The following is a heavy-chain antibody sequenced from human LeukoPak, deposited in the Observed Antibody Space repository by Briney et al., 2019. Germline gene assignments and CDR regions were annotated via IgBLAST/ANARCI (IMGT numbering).Heavy chain of an antibody. J-gene: IGHJ4*02. CDR3: AKGLFSAYDKYLDS. V-gene: IGHV3-21*04. Sequence: GGSLRLSCARSGFAFESFTMRWVRHAPGEGLEWVSHISATSSDVNYAESVRGRFTISRDNAKNSLFLLMDSLRVEDTAIYYCAKGLFSAYDKYLDSWGQGTLVTVSS. CDR2: ISATSSDV. CDR1: GFAFESFT. D-gene: IGHD5-12*01.